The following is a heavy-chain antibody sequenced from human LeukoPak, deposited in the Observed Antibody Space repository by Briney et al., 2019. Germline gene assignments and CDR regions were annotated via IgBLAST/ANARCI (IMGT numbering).Heavy chain of an antibody. CDR1: GGSISSSSYY. CDR2: IYYSGST. Sequence: PSETLSLTCTVSGGSISSSSYYWGWIRQPPGKGLEWIGSIYYSGSTYYNPSLKSRVTISVDTSKNQFSLKLSSVTAADTAVYYCARIYWGWPPLAWGQGTLVTVSS. J-gene: IGHJ5*02. V-gene: IGHV4-39*01. D-gene: IGHD7-27*01. CDR3: ARIYWGWPPLA.